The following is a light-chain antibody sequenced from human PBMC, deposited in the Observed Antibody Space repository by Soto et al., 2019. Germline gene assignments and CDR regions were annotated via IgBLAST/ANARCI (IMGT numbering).Light chain of an antibody. J-gene: IGKJ3*01. Sequence: DIQMTQSPSSLSASVGDRVTITCRASQSISSYLNWYQQKPGKAPKLLIYAASSLQSGVPSRFSGSGSGTDFTLTISILQPEDFATYYCQQSYSTPPNTFGPGTKVDIK. CDR3: QQSYSTPPNT. V-gene: IGKV1-39*01. CDR2: AAS. CDR1: QSISSY.